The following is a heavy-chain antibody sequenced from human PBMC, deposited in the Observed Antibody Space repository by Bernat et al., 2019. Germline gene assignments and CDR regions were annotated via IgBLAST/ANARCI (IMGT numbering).Heavy chain of an antibody. Sequence: QEQLVESGGGVVQPGRSLRLSCAASGFTFSSYAMHWVRQAPGKGLEWVAVISYDGSNKYYADSVKGRFTISRDNSKNTLYLQMNSLRAEDTAVYYCARSYGMDVWGQGTTVTVSS. J-gene: IGHJ6*02. V-gene: IGHV3-30-3*01. CDR1: GFTFSSYA. CDR3: ARSYGMDV. CDR2: ISYDGSNK.